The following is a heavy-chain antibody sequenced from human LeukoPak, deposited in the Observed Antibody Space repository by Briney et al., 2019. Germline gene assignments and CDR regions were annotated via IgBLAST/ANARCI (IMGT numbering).Heavy chain of an antibody. CDR3: ARNSGSGFDY. V-gene: IGHV1-46*01. Sequence: ASVKVSCKASGYTFTSYYIVWARQAPGQGLEWMGRIDPSGGSTSYAQKFQGRVTMTRGTSTSTVYMELSSLISEDTAVYYCARNSGSGFDYWGQGTLVTVSS. J-gene: IGHJ4*02. CDR1: GYTFTSYY. CDR2: IDPSGGST. D-gene: IGHD2-15*01.